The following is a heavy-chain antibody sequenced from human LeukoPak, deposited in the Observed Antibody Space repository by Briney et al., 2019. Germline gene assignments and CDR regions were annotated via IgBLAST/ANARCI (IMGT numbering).Heavy chain of an antibody. D-gene: IGHD3-3*01. Sequence: GGSLRLSCAASGFTFSSYGMHWVRQAPGKGLEWVAVISYDGSNKYYADSVKGRFTISRDNSKNTLYLQMNSLRAEDTAVYYCAKSRDYDFWSGYLPFYYYYMDVWGKGTTVTVSS. CDR1: GFTFSSYG. CDR2: ISYDGSNK. CDR3: AKSRDYDFWSGYLPFYYYYMDV. J-gene: IGHJ6*03. V-gene: IGHV3-30*18.